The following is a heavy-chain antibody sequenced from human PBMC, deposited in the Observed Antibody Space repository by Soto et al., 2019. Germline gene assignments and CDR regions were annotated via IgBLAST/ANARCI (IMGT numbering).Heavy chain of an antibody. CDR3: AREDDIRAVAGTAHNWFDP. D-gene: IGHD6-19*01. V-gene: IGHV3-30-3*01. CDR2: ISYDGSNK. Sequence: SGGSLRLSCAASGFTFSSYAMHWVRQAPGKGLEWVAVISYDGSNKYYADSVKGRFTISRDNSKNTLYLQMNSLRAEDTAVFYCAREDDIRAVAGTAHNWFDPWGQGTLVTVSS. CDR1: GFTFSSYA. J-gene: IGHJ5*02.